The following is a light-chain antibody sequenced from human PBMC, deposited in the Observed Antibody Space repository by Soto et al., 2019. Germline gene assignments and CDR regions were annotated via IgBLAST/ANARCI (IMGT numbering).Light chain of an antibody. CDR1: QSISSW. V-gene: IGKV1-5*03. Sequence: DIQMTQSPSTLSSSVGDRVTITCRASQSISSWLAWYQEKPGKAPMLLIYKASSLESGVPSRFSGSGSGTEFTLIISSLLPDDVATYYCQQDHSYPWTFGQGTEVEIQ. J-gene: IGKJ1*01. CDR3: QQDHSYPWT. CDR2: KAS.